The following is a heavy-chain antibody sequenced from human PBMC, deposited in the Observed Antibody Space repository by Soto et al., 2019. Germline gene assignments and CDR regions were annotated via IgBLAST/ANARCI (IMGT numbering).Heavy chain of an antibody. V-gene: IGHV1-69*01. D-gene: IGHD2-15*01. CDR1: RGTFSSYA. CDR3: ARCERCSDTWGGGSYYFHY. Sequence: QVQLVQSVAAVRKRGSSVKVSCKASRGTFSSYAISLVLHAPGQGPGWTGGIIPIFGTANYAQTVQGRVTMSAHEYTSTAYVATSSLGSKDTAVDYWARCERCSDTWGGGSYYFHYWGQGTLVTVSS. CDR2: IIPIFGTA. J-gene: IGHJ4*02.